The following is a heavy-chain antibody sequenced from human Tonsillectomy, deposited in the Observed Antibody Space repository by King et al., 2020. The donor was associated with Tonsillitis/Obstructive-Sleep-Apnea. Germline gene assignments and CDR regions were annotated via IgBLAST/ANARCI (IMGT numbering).Heavy chain of an antibody. D-gene: IGHD3-10*01. J-gene: IGHJ4*02. V-gene: IGHV1-18*01. CDR3: ARDFARSGFDY. CDR2: ISSYNGNT. Sequence: QLVQSGAEVKTPGASVKISCKASGYTFTTNGISWVRQAPGQGLQWMGWISSYNGNTNYAQKFQGRVTMTTDTSTSTAYMELRSLRSDDTAVYYCARDFARSGFDYWGQGTLVTVSS. CDR1: GYTFTTNG.